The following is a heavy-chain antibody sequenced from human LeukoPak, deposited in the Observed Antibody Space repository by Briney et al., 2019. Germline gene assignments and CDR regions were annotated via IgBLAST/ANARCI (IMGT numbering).Heavy chain of an antibody. V-gene: IGHV3-21*01. D-gene: IGHD5-18*01. CDR2: ISSSSSYI. CDR1: GFTFSSYS. J-gene: IGHJ4*02. CDR3: ARGWIQLWSVFDY. Sequence: PGGSLRLSCAASGFTFSSYSMNWVRQAPGKGLEWVSSISSSSSYIYYADSVKGRFTISRDNAKNSLYLQMNSLRAEDTAVYYCARGWIQLWSVFDYWGQGTLVTVSS.